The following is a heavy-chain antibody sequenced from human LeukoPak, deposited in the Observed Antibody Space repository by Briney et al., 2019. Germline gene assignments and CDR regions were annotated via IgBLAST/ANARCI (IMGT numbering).Heavy chain of an antibody. J-gene: IGHJ4*02. CDR2: IIPIFGTA. V-gene: IGHV1-69*13. Sequence: SVKVSCKASGGTFGNHDISWVRQAPGQGLEWMGGIIPIFGTANYAQKFQGRVTITADESTSTAYMELSGLRSEDTAVYYCARVDRVSWLRLDYWGQGTLVTVSS. D-gene: IGHD5-12*01. CDR1: GGTFGNHD. CDR3: ARVDRVSWLRLDY.